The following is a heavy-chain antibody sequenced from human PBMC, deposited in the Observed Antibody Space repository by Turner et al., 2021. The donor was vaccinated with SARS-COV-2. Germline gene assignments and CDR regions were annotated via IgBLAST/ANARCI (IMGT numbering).Heavy chain of an antibody. V-gene: IGHV3-66*02. CDR2: MYSGGST. CDR3: ARDLGGTSSLGGYFDY. Sequence: FRLVVSGGGLVQPGASLRLSCPASGFTVSSNYMNWVSQAPGKGLEWVSVMYSGGSTYYADYVKGRFTISRDNSKNTMYLQMNSLRAEETALYYCARDLGGTSSLGGYFDYWGQGTLVTVSS. J-gene: IGHJ4*02. CDR1: GFTVSSNY. D-gene: IGHD2-2*01.